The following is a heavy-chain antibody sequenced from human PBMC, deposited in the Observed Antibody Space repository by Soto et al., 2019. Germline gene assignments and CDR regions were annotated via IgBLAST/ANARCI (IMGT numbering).Heavy chain of an antibody. Sequence: GASVKVSCKASGYTFTSYYMHWVRQAPGQGLEWMGIINPSGGSTSYAQKFQGRVTMTRDTSTSTVYMELSSLRSGDTAVYYCARQYSSGWYRDAFDIWGHGTMVTVSS. D-gene: IGHD6-19*01. J-gene: IGHJ3*02. CDR3: ARQYSSGWYRDAFDI. CDR2: INPSGGST. V-gene: IGHV1-46*01. CDR1: GYTFTSYY.